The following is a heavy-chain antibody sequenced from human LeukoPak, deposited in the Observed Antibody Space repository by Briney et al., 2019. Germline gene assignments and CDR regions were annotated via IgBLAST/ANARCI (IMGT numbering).Heavy chain of an antibody. CDR3: ARQAAVGATHPFDY. CDR1: GYSFASYW. Sequence: GESLKISCKGSGYSFASYWIGWVRQMPGKGLEWMGIIFPGDSDSRYSPSFQGQVIISVDKSISTAYQQWDSLKASDTATYYCARQAAVGATHPFDYWGQGALVTVSS. V-gene: IGHV5-51*01. J-gene: IGHJ4*02. D-gene: IGHD1-26*01. CDR2: IFPGDSDS.